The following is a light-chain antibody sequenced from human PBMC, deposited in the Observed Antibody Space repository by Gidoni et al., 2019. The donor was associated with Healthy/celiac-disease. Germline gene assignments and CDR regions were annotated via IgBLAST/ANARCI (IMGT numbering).Light chain of an antibody. CDR1: QSVSSN. CDR3: QQYNNWPRYT. J-gene: IGKJ2*01. CDR2: GAA. Sequence: EIVMTQSPATLSVSPGERATLSCRASQSVSSNLAWYQQKPGQAPRRLIYGAATRATGIPAQFSCRWFWTNFPLTNRSLPFEDFGVYYCQQYNNWPRYTFGQGTKLEIK. V-gene: IGKV3-15*01.